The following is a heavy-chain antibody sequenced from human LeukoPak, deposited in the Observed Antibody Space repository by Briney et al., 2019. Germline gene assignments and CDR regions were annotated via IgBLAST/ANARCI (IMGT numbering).Heavy chain of an antibody. V-gene: IGHV1-69*04. Sequence: SVKVSCKASGGTFSSYAISWVRQAPGQGLEWMGRIIPILCIANYAQKFQGRVTITADKSTSTAYMELSSLRSEDTAVYYCARECPDYYDSSGYYSRRSGWFDPWGQGTLVTVSS. CDR2: IIPILCIA. D-gene: IGHD3-22*01. CDR1: GGTFSSYA. CDR3: ARECPDYYDSSGYYSRRSGWFDP. J-gene: IGHJ5*02.